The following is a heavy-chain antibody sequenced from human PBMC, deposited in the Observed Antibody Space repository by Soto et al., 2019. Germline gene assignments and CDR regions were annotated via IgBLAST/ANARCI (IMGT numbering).Heavy chain of an antibody. Sequence: GGSLRLSCAASGFTFSSYGMHWVRQAPGKGLEWVAVISYDGSNKYYADSVKGRFTISRDNAKNTLYLQMNSLRAEDTAVYYCARAVRSGSYPYYYYGMDVWGQGTTVTVSS. D-gene: IGHD3-10*01. CDR2: ISYDGSNK. CDR1: GFTFSSYG. V-gene: IGHV3-30*03. J-gene: IGHJ6*02. CDR3: ARAVRSGSYPYYYYGMDV.